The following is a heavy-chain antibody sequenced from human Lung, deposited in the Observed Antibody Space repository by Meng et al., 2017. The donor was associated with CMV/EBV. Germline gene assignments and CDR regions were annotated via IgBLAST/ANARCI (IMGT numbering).Heavy chain of an antibody. V-gene: IGHV4-31*03. Sequence: QGQLQEWSPGLVKPSQTLSLTCTVSGGSIGSGGYYWSWIRQHPGKGLEWIGYIYYTGSTFYNPSLKSRVTISVDTSKNQFSLKLIPATAADTAVYYCAREAGRDGYATPKFDYWGQGTLVTVSS. D-gene: IGHD5-24*01. CDR3: AREAGRDGYATPKFDY. CDR1: GGSIGSGGYY. J-gene: IGHJ4*02. CDR2: IYYTGST.